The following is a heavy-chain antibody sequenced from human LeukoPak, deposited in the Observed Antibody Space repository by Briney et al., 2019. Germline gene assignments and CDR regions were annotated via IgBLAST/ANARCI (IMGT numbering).Heavy chain of an antibody. CDR2: ISGSGDST. CDR1: GFTFSNYG. D-gene: IGHD3-10*01. J-gene: IGHJ6*04. CDR3: ARDRFYIPDV. Sequence: GGSLRLSCAASGFTFSNYGMSWVRQAPGKGLEWVSAISGSGDSTYYADSVKGRFTISRDNSKNTLYLQMNSLRAEDTAVYYCARDRFYIPDVWGKGTTVTVSS. V-gene: IGHV3-23*01.